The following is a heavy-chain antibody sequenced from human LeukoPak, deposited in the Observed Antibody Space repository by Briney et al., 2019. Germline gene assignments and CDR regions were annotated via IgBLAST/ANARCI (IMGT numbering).Heavy chain of an antibody. J-gene: IGHJ4*02. CDR1: GFTFSSYW. CDR3: ARRIVGATNDYFDY. D-gene: IGHD1-26*01. Sequence: GGSLRLSCAASGFTFSSYWMSWVRQAPGKRLEWVANIKQDGSEKYYVDSVKGRFTISRDNAKNSLYLQMNSLRAEDTAVYYCARRIVGATNDYFDYWGQGTLVTVSS. CDR2: IKQDGSEK. V-gene: IGHV3-7*01.